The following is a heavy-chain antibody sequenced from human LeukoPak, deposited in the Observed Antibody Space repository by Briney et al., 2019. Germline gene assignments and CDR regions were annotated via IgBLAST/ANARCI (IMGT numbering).Heavy chain of an antibody. D-gene: IGHD5-18*01. J-gene: IGHJ4*02. Sequence: GGSLRLSCTASGFTLGSHDMHWVRHIPGQGLEWVAAVSSGFHAFFADFVQGRFTLSREDAGNSLYLQMNSLRAGDTAVYYCVREARGYHYTYFDYWGQGTLVTVSS. CDR2: VSSGFHA. CDR1: GFTLGSHD. V-gene: IGHV3-13*01. CDR3: VREARGYHYTYFDY.